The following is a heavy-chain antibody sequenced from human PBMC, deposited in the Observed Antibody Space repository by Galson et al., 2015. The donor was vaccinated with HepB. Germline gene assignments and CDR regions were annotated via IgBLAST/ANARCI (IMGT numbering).Heavy chain of an antibody. J-gene: IGHJ6*04. CDR2: ISNSAT. CDR3: ATDFQFPRCV. Sequence: SLRLSCAMSGFNVSDNYMNWVRQAPGKGLEWVSRISNSATYYAESVRGRFTISRDNSSNTLHLQMNSLRVGDTAVYYCATDFQFPRCVWGKGTTVTVSS. D-gene: IGHD4-17*01. V-gene: IGHV3-53*01. CDR1: GFNVSDNY.